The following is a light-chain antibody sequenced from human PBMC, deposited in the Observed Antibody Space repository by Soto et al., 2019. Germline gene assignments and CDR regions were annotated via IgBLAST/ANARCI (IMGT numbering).Light chain of an antibody. CDR3: QQYYHSPRT. CDR2: GSS. Sequence: EIVLTQSPGTLSLSPGERATISCRASQRVSSRYFAWFQQRPGQVPRLLIFGSSNKAPGIPDRFSGSGFGTDFTLIIYRLEPEDFGVYYCQQYYHSPRTFGQGTKVDIK. CDR1: QRVSSRY. V-gene: IGKV3-20*01. J-gene: IGKJ1*01.